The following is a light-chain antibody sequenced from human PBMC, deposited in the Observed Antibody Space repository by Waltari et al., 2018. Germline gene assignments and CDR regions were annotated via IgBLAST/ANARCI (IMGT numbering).Light chain of an antibody. CDR3: MQARQTPWT. J-gene: IGKJ1*01. CDR1: QSLLHSSGYTF. CDR2: LVS. Sequence: DIVMTRSPLSLPVSHGEPASISCRSSQSLLHSSGYTFLDWYLQKPGQSPPLRIYLVSNRASGVPDRFSGSGSGTDFTLKISRVEAEDGGVYYCMQARQTPWTFGQGTKVEIK. V-gene: IGKV2-28*01.